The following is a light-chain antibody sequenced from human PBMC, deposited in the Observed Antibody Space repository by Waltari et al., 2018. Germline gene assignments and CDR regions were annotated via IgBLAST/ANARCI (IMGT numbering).Light chain of an antibody. CDR3: QVWDSTTDHWV. CDR2: DDT. V-gene: IGLV3-21*04. J-gene: IGLJ3*02. Sequence: SYVLTQPPSVSVAPGETARILCGGNNIGGKSVHWYQQKPGQAPVLVSCDDTDRPSGIPERITGTNAGNTAALTSSRVEVGDEADYYCQVWDSTTDHWVFGGGTRLTVL. CDR1: NIGGKS.